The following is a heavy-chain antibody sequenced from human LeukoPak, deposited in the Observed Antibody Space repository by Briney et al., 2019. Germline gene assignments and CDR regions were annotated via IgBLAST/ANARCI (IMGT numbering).Heavy chain of an antibody. CDR2: IKQDGSEK. V-gene: IGHV3-7*01. CDR3: ARYRSSTSCYYYYGMDV. J-gene: IGHJ6*02. CDR1: GFTFSSYW. Sequence: PGGSLRRSCAASGFTFSSYWMSWVRKAPGKGLEWVANIKQDGSEKYYVDSVKGQFTISRDNAKNSLYLQMNSLRAEDTAVYYCARYRSSTSCYYYYGMDVWGQGTTVTVSS. D-gene: IGHD2-2*01.